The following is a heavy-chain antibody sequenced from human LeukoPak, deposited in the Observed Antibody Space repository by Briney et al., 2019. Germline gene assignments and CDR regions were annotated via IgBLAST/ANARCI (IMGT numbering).Heavy chain of an antibody. J-gene: IGHJ4*02. CDR1: GFIFSSYW. V-gene: IGHV3-7*04. CDR3: ARGRYCSSTSCRFDY. Sequence: GGSLRLSCAASGFIFSSYWMSWVRQAPGKGLEWVANIKQDGSEKYYVDSVKGRFTISRDNAKNSLYLQMNSLRAEDTAVYYCARGRYCSSTSCRFDYWGQGTLVTVSS. CDR2: IKQDGSEK. D-gene: IGHD2-2*01.